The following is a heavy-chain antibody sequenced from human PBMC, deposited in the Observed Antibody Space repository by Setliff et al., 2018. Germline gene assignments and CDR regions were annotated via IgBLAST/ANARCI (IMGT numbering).Heavy chain of an antibody. CDR2: IYSSGST. D-gene: IGHD3-10*01. CDR3: ARFRRGVALGWFDP. Sequence: SETLSLTCTVSGGSISSGSYYWSWIRQPAGKGLEWIGHIYSSGSTNYNPSLKSRVTISVDRSKNQFSLKLSSVTAADTAVYYCARFRRGVALGWFDPWGQGTLVTVSS. CDR1: GGSISSGSYY. J-gene: IGHJ5*02. V-gene: IGHV4-61*09.